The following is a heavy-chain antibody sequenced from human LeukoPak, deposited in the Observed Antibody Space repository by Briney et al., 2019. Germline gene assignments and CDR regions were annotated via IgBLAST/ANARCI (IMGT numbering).Heavy chain of an antibody. V-gene: IGHV4-30-4*01. CDR1: GGSISSGDYY. CDR2: IYYSGST. CDR3: ARAQLWFIDY. J-gene: IGHJ4*02. D-gene: IGHD5-18*01. Sequence: SQTLSLTCTVSGGSISSGDYYWSWIRQPPGKGLEWIGYIYYSGSTDYNPSLQSRVTISVDTSKNQFSLKLSSVTAADTAVYYCARAQLWFIDYWGQGALVTVSS.